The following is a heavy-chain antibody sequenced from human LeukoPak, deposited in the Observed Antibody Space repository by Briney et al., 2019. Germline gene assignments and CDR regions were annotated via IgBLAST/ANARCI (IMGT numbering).Heavy chain of an antibody. CDR1: GFTFSNHG. V-gene: IGHV3-23*01. CDR3: ARDDAWLRFGE. J-gene: IGHJ4*02. CDR2: ISPSADIK. Sequence: QIGGSLRLSCAASGFTFSNHGMNWVRQAPGKGLEWVSGISPSADIKYYADSVKGRFTISRDNSKNMLYLEVISLTADDTAVYYCARDDAWLRFGEWSQGTLVTVSS. D-gene: IGHD3-10*01.